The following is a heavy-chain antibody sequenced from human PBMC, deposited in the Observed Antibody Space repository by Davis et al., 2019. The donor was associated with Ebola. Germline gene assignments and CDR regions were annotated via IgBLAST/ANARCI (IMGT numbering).Heavy chain of an antibody. CDR3: ARLGGIAAADSYYYYGMDV. V-gene: IGHV3-21*01. Sequence: GGSLRLSCAASGFTFSSYSMNWVRQAPGKGLEWVSSISSSSSYIYYADSVKGRFTISRDNAKNSLYLQMNSLRAEDTAVYYCARLGGIAAADSYYYYGMDVWGQGTTVTVSS. J-gene: IGHJ6*02. D-gene: IGHD6-13*01. CDR1: GFTFSSYS. CDR2: ISSSSSYI.